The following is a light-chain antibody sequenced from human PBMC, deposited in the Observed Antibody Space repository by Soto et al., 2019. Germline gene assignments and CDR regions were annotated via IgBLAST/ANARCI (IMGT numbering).Light chain of an antibody. CDR3: QQYNTYWT. V-gene: IGKV1-5*01. Sequence: DIQMTQFPSALSASVGDRVTITCRASQNVNNWLAWYQHKPGKAPQLLIYDASVFETGVPSRFSGSGSGTEFPLAISGLQSDDFATYYCQQYNTYWTFGPGTKVEVK. CDR2: DAS. CDR1: QNVNNW. J-gene: IGKJ1*01.